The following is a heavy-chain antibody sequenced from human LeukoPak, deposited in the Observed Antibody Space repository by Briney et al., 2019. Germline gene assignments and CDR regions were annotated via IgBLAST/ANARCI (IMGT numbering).Heavy chain of an antibody. D-gene: IGHD3-10*01. CDR3: ARDGWFGELTDY. CDR2: INPSGGST. V-gene: IGHV1-46*01. CDR1: GYTFTSYY. Sequence: ASVKVSCKASGYTFTSYYMHWVRQAPGQGLEWMGIINPSGGSTSYAQKFQGRVTMTRDMSTSTVYMELSSLRSEDTAVYYCARDGWFGELTDYWGQGTLVTVSS. J-gene: IGHJ4*02.